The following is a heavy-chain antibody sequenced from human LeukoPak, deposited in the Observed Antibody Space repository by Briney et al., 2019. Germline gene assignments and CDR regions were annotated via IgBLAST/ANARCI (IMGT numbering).Heavy chain of an antibody. V-gene: IGHV1-8*01. CDR3: ARGLTTEYSSSSLDFDY. CDR1: GYTFTGYD. J-gene: IGHJ4*02. CDR2: MKPNSGNT. Sequence: GASVNVSCKASGYTFTGYDINWVRQATGKGLEWMGWMKPNSGNTSYAQKFQGRVTMTRNTSISTAYMALSSLRSEDAAVYYCARGLTTEYSSSSLDFDYWGQGTLVTVSS. D-gene: IGHD6-6*01.